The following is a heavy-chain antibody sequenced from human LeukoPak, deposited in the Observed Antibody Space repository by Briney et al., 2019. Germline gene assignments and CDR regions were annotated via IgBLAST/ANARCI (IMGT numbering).Heavy chain of an antibody. D-gene: IGHD3-3*01. CDR3: ARDSDYDFGGWVY. CDR2: ISSSGSTI. V-gene: IGHV3-48*04. CDR1: GFTFSNFA. J-gene: IGHJ4*02. Sequence: PGRSLRLSCAASGFTFSNFAMHWVRQAPGTGLEWVSYISSSGSTIYYADSVKGRFTISRDNAKISLYLQMNSLRAEDTAVYYCARDSDYDFGGWVYWGQGTLVTVSS.